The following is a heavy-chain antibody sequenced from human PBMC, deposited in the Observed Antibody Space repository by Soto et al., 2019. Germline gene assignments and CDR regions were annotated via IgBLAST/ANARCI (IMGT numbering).Heavy chain of an antibody. CDR2: IYYSGST. Sequence: QVQLQESGPGLVKPSETLSLTCTVSGGSISSYYWSWIRQPPGKGLEWIGYIYYSGSTTYNPSLNGRVTISVDTSKNQVSLKLSSVTAADTAVYYCARDWVWSGYYYYGMDVWGQGTTVTVSS. CDR1: GGSISSYY. J-gene: IGHJ6*02. D-gene: IGHD3-3*01. V-gene: IGHV4-59*01. CDR3: ARDWVWSGYYYYGMDV.